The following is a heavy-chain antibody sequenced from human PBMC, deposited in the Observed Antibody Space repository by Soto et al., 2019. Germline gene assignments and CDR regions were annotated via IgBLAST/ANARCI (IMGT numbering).Heavy chain of an antibody. CDR1: GDFISSSSYY. CDR3: ARDYYGSGSPIFDP. Sequence: SETLSLTCTVSGDFISSSSYYWGWIRQPPGKGLEWIGSIYYSGSTYYNPSLKSRVTISVDMSKNQFSLKLNSVTAADTAVYYCARDYYGSGSPIFDPWGQGTLGTVSS. J-gene: IGHJ5*02. V-gene: IGHV4-39*01. D-gene: IGHD3-10*01. CDR2: IYYSGST.